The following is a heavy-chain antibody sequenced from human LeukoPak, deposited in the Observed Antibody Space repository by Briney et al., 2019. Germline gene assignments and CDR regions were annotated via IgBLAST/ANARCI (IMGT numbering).Heavy chain of an antibody. CDR3: ARDLKRGGYCSGGSCYGFYYYGMDV. Sequence: PSETLSLTCTVSGGSVSSGSYYWSWIRQPPGKGLEWIGYIYYSGSTNYNPSLKSRVTISVDTSKNQFSLKLSSVTAADTAVYYCARDLKRGGYCSGGSCYGFYYYGMDVWGQGTTVTVSS. D-gene: IGHD2-15*01. CDR2: IYYSGST. CDR1: GGSVSSGSYY. J-gene: IGHJ6*02. V-gene: IGHV4-61*01.